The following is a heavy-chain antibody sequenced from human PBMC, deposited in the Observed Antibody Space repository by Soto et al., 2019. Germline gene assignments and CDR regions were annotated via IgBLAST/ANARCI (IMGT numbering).Heavy chain of an antibody. V-gene: IGHV4-59*01. D-gene: IGHD3-10*01. J-gene: IGHJ4*02. CDR3: ARDGYDGSGSPYPAF. Sequence: ETLSLTCTVSGASMSEYFWSWIRQSPGKGLEWIGYIYYLGSTDYNPSLKSRVTISVDTSKRQFSLRLTSVTAADTAVYYCARDGYDGSGSPYPAFWGPGTQGTVSA. CDR2: IYYLGST. CDR1: GASMSEYF.